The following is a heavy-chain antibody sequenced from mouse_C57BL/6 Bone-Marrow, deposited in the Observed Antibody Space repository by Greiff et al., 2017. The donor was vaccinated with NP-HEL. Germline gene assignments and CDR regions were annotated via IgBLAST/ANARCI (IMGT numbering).Heavy chain of an antibody. J-gene: IGHJ2*01. CDR3: ARYRRYFDY. CDR2: IRNKANGYTT. V-gene: IGHV7-3*01. Sequence: EGKLVESGGGLVQPGGSLSLSCAASGFTFTDYYMSWVRQPPGKALEWLGFIRNKANGYTTEYSASVKGRFTISRDNSQSILYLQMNALRAEDSATYYCARYRRYFDYWGQGTTLTVSS. CDR1: GFTFTDYY.